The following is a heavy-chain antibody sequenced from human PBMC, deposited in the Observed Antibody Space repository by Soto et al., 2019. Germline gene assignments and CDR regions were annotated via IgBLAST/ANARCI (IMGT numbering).Heavy chain of an antibody. Sequence: QITLKESGPTLVKPTQTLTLTCIFSGFSLSTSGVGVGWIRQPPGKALEWLAVIYWDDDKRYSPSLKSRVTITRAPSKNQVVFTMTNMDPEDTGTFYCAHLTSWGEGAPFDIWGQGTKVTVSS. J-gene: IGHJ3*02. D-gene: IGHD3-16*01. CDR2: IYWDDDK. CDR1: GFSLSTSGVG. V-gene: IGHV2-5*02. CDR3: AHLTSWGEGAPFDI.